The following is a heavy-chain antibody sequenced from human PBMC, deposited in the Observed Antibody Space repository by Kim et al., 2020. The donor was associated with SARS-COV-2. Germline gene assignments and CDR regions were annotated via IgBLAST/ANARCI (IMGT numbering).Heavy chain of an antibody. D-gene: IGHD3-10*01. CDR1: GGSISSYY. Sequence: SETLSLTCTVSGGSISSYYWSWIRQPPGKGLEWIGYIYYSGSTNYNPSLKSRVTISVDTSKNQFSLKLSSVTAADTAVYYCARVGPGGVYYYYYYMDVWGKGTTVTVSS. V-gene: IGHV4-59*01. CDR3: ARVGPGGVYYYYYYMDV. CDR2: IYYSGST. J-gene: IGHJ6*03.